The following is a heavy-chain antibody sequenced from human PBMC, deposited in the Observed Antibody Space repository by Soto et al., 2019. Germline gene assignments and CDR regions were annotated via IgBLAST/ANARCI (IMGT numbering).Heavy chain of an antibody. CDR2: IYYSGST. V-gene: IGHV4-30-4*01. Sequence: PSETLSLTCTVSGGSISSGDYYWSWIRQPPGKGLEWIGYIYYSGSTYYNPSLKSRVTISVDTSKNQFSLKLSSVTAADTAVYYCARVVDIWNAFDIWGQGTMVTVSS. D-gene: IGHD2-2*03. CDR3: ARVVDIWNAFDI. J-gene: IGHJ3*02. CDR1: GGSISSGDYY.